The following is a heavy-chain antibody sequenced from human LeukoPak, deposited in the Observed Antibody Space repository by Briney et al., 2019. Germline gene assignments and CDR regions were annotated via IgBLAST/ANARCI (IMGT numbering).Heavy chain of an antibody. D-gene: IGHD3-10*01. CDR3: ARDSTYYYDSGSSGPHYFDN. V-gene: IGHV3-30*04. CDR2: ISYDGSNK. Sequence: PGGSLRLSCAASGFTFSSYAMYWVRQAPGKGLEWVAVISYDGSNKYYADSVKGRFTISRDNSKNTLYLQMNSLRAEDTAVYYCARDSTYYYDSGSSGPHYFDNWGQGTLVTVSS. CDR1: GFTFSSYA. J-gene: IGHJ4*02.